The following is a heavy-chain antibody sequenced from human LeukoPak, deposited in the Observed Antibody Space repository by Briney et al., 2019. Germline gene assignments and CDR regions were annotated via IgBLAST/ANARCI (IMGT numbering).Heavy chain of an antibody. CDR1: GGSIRNNNW. V-gene: IGHV4-4*02. D-gene: IGHD1-1*01. J-gene: IGHJ5*02. CDR3: AKLDRRSNLFDP. Sequence: SETLSLTCAVSGGSIRNNNWWSWVRQPPGKGLEWIGETFHSGHTNYNPSLKSRVAISVDKSKNHFYLNLTSVTAADTAVYYCAKLDRRSNLFDPWGQGTLVTVS. CDR2: TFHSGHT.